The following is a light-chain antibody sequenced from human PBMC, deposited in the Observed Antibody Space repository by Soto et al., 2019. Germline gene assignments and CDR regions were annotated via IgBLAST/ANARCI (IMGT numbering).Light chain of an antibody. CDR3: QQYNSWPPLT. CDR1: QSVSSN. Sequence: EIVMTQSPATLSVSPGERATLSCRASQSVSSNLAWYQQKPGQAPRLLIYGASTRATGIPARFSDSGSGTEFTLTISSLQSEDLAVYYCQQYNSWPPLTFGGGTKVEIK. J-gene: IGKJ4*01. CDR2: GAS. V-gene: IGKV3-15*01.